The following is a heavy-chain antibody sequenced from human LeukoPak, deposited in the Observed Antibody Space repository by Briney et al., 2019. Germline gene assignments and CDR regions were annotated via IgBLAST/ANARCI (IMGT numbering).Heavy chain of an antibody. CDR3: ARVFYYYGSGSYYPNQTPTQSYYFDY. D-gene: IGHD3-10*01. V-gene: IGHV4-31*03. J-gene: IGHJ4*02. CDR1: GGSISSGGYY. Sequence: TLSLTCTVSGGSISSGGYYWSWIRQHPGKGLEWIGYIYYSGSTYYNPSLKSRVTISVDTSKNQFSLKLSSVTAADTAVYYCARVFYYYGSGSYYPNQTPTQSYYFDYWGQGTLVTVSS. CDR2: IYYSGST.